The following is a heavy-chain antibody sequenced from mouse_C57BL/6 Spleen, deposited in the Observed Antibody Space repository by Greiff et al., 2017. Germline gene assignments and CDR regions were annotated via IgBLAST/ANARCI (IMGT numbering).Heavy chain of an antibody. CDR1: GYTFTSYW. J-gene: IGHJ2*01. D-gene: IGHD3-3*01. CDR2: IDPSDSYT. Sequence: VQLQQPGAELVKPGASVKLSCKASGYTFTSYWMQWVKQRPGQGLEWIGEIDPSDSYTNYNQKFKGKATLTVDTSSSTAYMQLSSLTSEDSAVYYCARRAGPSYFDYWGQGTTLTVSS. CDR3: ARRAGPSYFDY. V-gene: IGHV1-50*01.